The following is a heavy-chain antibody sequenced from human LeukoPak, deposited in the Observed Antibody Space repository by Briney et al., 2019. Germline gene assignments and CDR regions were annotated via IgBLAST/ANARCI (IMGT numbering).Heavy chain of an antibody. CDR1: GGSISSYY. V-gene: IGHV4-59*01. CDR2: IYYSGST. Sequence: SETLSLTCTVSGGSISSYYWSWIRKPPGKGLEWIGYIYYSGSTNYNPSLKSRVTISVDTSKNQFSLKLSSVTAADTAVYYCAREFGGGMDVWGQGTTVTVPS. D-gene: IGHD3-10*01. J-gene: IGHJ6*02. CDR3: AREFGGGMDV.